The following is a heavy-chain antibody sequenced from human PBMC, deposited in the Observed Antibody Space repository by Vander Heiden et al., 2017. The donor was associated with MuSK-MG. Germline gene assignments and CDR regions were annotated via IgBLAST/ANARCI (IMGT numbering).Heavy chain of an antibody. CDR2: ISYDGSNK. CDR1: RFTFSSYD. D-gene: IGHD3-22*01. Sequence: QVQLVATGGEVVQPGRYLRPSCAPSRFTFSSYDMHWVRQAPGKGLEWVAVISYDGSNKYYADSVKGRFTISRDNSKNTLYLQMNSLRAEDTAVYYCARGKYYYDSSGYYDPDYWGQGTLVTVSS. V-gene: IGHV3-30-3*01. CDR3: ARGKYYYDSSGYYDPDY. J-gene: IGHJ4*02.